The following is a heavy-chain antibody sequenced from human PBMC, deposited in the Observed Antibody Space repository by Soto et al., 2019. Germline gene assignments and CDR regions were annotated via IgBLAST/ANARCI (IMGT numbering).Heavy chain of an antibody. D-gene: IGHD6-13*01. CDR1: GYTFTGYY. V-gene: IGHV1-2*02. CDR3: ARGYSSSWYLDYFDY. CDR2: INPNSGGT. J-gene: IGHJ4*02. Sequence: ASVKLSCKASGYTFTGYYMHWVRQAPGQGLEWMGWINPNSGGTNYAQKFQGRVTMTRDTSISTAYMELSRLRSDDTAVYYCARGYSSSWYLDYFDYWGQGTLVTVSS.